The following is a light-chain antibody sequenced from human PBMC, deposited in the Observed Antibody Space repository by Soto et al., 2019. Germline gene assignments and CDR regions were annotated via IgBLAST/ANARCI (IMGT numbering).Light chain of an antibody. CDR1: QTISSNY. CDR2: GIS. Sequence: EVVLTQSPGTLSLSPGERATLSCRASQTISSNYFAWYQQKPGQAPRLLIYGISIRATGIPDRFSGSGSGTDFTHTISRLEPEDFAVYYCEQYGSSPRTFGQGTKVEIK. V-gene: IGKV3-20*01. J-gene: IGKJ1*01. CDR3: EQYGSSPRT.